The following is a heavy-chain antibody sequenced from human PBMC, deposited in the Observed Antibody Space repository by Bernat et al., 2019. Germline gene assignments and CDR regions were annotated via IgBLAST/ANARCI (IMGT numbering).Heavy chain of an antibody. CDR3: ARAIGVEWEPFEYGMDV. CDR2: IYYSGST. J-gene: IGHJ6*02. V-gene: IGHV4-39*01. D-gene: IGHD1-26*01. CDR1: GGSISSSSYY. Sequence: QLQLQESGPGLVKPSETLSLTCTVSGGSISSSSYYWGWIRQPPGKGLEWIGSIYYSGSTYYNPSLKSRVTISVDTSKNQFSLKLSSVTAADTAVYYCARAIGVEWEPFEYGMDVGGQGTTVTVSS.